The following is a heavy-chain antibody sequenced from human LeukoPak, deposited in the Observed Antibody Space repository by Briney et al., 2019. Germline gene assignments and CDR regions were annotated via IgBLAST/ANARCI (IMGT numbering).Heavy chain of an antibody. V-gene: IGHV3-74*01. J-gene: IGHJ1*01. Sequence: GGSLRLSCAASGFTFSSYCMHWVRQAPGKGLVWVSRINSDGSTNYADSVKGRFTISRDNAKNTLSLQMNSLRAEDTGAYYCARAPSEIGGDYPEYFRHWGQGTLVTVSS. D-gene: IGHD2-21*01. CDR2: INSDGST. CDR3: ARAPSEIGGDYPEYFRH. CDR1: GFTFSSYC.